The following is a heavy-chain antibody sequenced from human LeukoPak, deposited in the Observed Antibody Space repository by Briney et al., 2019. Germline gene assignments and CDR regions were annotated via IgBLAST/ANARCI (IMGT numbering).Heavy chain of an antibody. CDR3: AKFQYYYDSSGYYYVVPFDY. V-gene: IGHV3-23*01. CDR1: GFTFSSYA. D-gene: IGHD3-22*01. Sequence: GGSLRLSCAAPGFTFSSYAMSWVRQAPGKGLEWVSAISGSGGSTYYADSVKGRFTISRDNSKNTLYLQMNSLRAEDTAVYYPAKFQYYYDSSGYYYVVPFDYWGQGTLVTVSS. J-gene: IGHJ4*02. CDR2: ISGSGGST.